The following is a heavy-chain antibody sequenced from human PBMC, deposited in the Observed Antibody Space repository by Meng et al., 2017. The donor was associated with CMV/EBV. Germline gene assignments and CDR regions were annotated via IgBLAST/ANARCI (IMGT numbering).Heavy chain of an antibody. CDR1: GGTFSSYA. J-gene: IGHJ5*02. V-gene: IGHV1-69*05. CDR2: IIPIFGTA. D-gene: IGHD2-2*01. CDR3: TRQIPRYCSSTSCLTLNWFDP. Sequence: SVKVSCKASGGTFSSYAISWVRQAPGQGLEWMGGIIPIFGTANYAQKFQGRVTITTDESTSTAYMELSSLRSEDTAVYYCTRQIPRYCSSTSCLTLNWFDPWGQGTLVTVSS.